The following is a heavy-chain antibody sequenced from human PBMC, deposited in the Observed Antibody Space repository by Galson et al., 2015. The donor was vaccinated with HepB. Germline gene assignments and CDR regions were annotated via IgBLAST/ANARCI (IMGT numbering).Heavy chain of an antibody. J-gene: IGHJ6*02. CDR2: ISSSSSYI. D-gene: IGHD2-2*01. CDR1: GFTFSSYS. CDR3: ARDRAAIVVVPAAMFVVGYGMDV. Sequence: LRLSCAASGFTFSSYSMNWVRQAPGKGLEWVSSISSSSSYIYYADSVKGRFTISRDNAKNSLYLQMNSLRAEDTAVYYCARDRAAIVVVPAAMFVVGYGMDVWGQGTTVTVSS. V-gene: IGHV3-21*01.